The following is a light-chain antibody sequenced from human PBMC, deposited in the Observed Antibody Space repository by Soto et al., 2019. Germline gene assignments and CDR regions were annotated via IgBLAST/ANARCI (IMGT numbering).Light chain of an antibody. CDR3: QSYDSSLSGSDYV. Sequence: QPVLTQPPSVSGAPGQRVTISCTGSSSNIGAGYDVHWYQQLPGRAPKLLIYGNTNRPSGVPDRFSGSKSGTSASLAITGLQAEDEADYYCQSYDSSLSGSDYVFGTGTKLTVL. CDR2: GNT. CDR1: SSNIGAGYD. J-gene: IGLJ1*01. V-gene: IGLV1-40*01.